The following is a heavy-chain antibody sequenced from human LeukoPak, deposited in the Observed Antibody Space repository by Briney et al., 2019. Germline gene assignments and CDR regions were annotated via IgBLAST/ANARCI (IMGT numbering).Heavy chain of an antibody. Sequence: SQTLSLTCTVSGGSISSGGYYWSWIRQHPGKGLEWIGYIYYSGSTYYNPSPKSRVTMSVDTSKNQFSLKLSSVTAADTAVYYCARHEYSGTYQPHYFDYWGQGTLVTVSS. D-gene: IGHD1-26*01. CDR1: GGSISSGGYY. J-gene: IGHJ4*02. CDR3: ARHEYSGTYQPHYFDY. CDR2: IYYSGST. V-gene: IGHV4-31*03.